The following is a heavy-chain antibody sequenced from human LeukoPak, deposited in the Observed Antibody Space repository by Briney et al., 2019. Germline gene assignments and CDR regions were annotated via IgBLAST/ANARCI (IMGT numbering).Heavy chain of an antibody. J-gene: IGHJ4*02. CDR2: ISSRGKTI. CDR1: GFIFSDYY. D-gene: IGHD3-16*01. Sequence: GGSLRLSCAASGFIFSDYYMSWIRQAPGKGLEWVSYISSRGKTIYYADSVKGRFTISRDNAKNSLYLQMNSLRAEDTAMYYCARENWGSLPYWGRGILVTVSS. V-gene: IGHV3-11*01. CDR3: ARENWGSLPY.